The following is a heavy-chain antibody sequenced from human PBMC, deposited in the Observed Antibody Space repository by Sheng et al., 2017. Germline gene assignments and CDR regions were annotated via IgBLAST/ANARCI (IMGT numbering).Heavy chain of an antibody. CDR2: IIPIFGTA. D-gene: IGHD2-15*01. V-gene: IGHV1-69*01. CDR1: GGTFSSYA. J-gene: IGHJ6*02. Sequence: QVQLVQSGAEVKKPGSSVKVSCKASGGTFSSYAISWVRQAPGQGLEWMGGIIPIFGTANYAQKFQGRVTITADESTSTAYMELSSLRSEDTAVYYCARGTCSGGSCYPNEYYYYGMDVWDQGP. CDR3: ARGTCSGGSCYPNEYYYYGMDV.